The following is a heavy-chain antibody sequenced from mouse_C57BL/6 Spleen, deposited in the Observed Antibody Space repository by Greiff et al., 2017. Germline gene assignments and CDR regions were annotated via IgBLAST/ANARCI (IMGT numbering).Heavy chain of an antibody. CDR1: GYTFTDYY. CDR2: INPYNGGT. J-gene: IGHJ2*01. V-gene: IGHV1-19*01. CDR3: ASGPDGVDY. Sequence: EVQLQQSGPVLVKPGASVKMSCKASGYTFTDYYMNWVKQSHGKSLEWIGVINPYNGGTSYNQKFKGKATLTVDKSSSTAYMELNSLTSEDSAVYYCASGPDGVDYGGQGTTLTGAS.